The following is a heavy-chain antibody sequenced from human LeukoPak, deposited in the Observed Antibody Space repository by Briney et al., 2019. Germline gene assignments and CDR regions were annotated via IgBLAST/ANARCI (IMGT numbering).Heavy chain of an antibody. D-gene: IGHD3-22*01. CDR3: ARESNSGYYLSY. J-gene: IGHJ4*02. CDR1: GFAVSTNY. CDR2: IYSGGRT. Sequence: GGSLRLSCAASGFAVSTNYMSWVRQAPGKGLEWVSVIYSGGRTYYADSVKGRFTISRDNSKDTLYLQMNSLRAEDTAVYYCARESNSGYYLSYWGQGTLVTVSS. V-gene: IGHV3-66*01.